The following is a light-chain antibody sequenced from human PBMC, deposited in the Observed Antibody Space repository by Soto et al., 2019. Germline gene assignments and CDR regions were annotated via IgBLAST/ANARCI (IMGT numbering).Light chain of an antibody. CDR1: SSDVGGYNY. Sequence: QSALTQPASVSGSPGQSITISCTGTSSDVGGYNYVSWYQQHPGKAPKLMIYGDSNWPSGVSNRFSGSKSGNTASLTISGLQAEDEAEYYCCSYTGSSTLVFGGGTKLTVL. J-gene: IGLJ3*02. CDR3: CSYTGSSTLV. V-gene: IGLV2-14*01. CDR2: GDS.